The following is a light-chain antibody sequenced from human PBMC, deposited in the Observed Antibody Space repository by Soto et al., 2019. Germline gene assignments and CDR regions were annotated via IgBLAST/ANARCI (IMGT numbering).Light chain of an antibody. CDR3: SSYTTRTTLYV. Sequence: QSALAQPASVSGSPGQSITIPCTGTSSGVGSYNYVSWYQLHPGKAPKLMIYEVSNRPSGVSNRFSGSKSGDTASLTISGLQAEDEADYYCSSYTTRTTLYVFGTGTKV. CDR2: EVS. J-gene: IGLJ1*01. CDR1: SSGVGSYNY. V-gene: IGLV2-14*01.